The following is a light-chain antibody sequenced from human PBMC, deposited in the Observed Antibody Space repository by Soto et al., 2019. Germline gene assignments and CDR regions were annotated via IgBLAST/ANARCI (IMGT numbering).Light chain of an antibody. J-gene: IGLJ2*01. Sequence: QSALTQPASVSGSPGQSITISCTGTSSDVGSYNLVSWYQQHPTKAPKLLIFEGSKRPSGVSNRFSGSKSGNMASLTISGLQAVDEADYYCCSFAGSSTVVFGGGTKVTVL. V-gene: IGLV2-23*01. CDR2: EGS. CDR1: SSDVGSYNL. CDR3: CSFAGSSTVV.